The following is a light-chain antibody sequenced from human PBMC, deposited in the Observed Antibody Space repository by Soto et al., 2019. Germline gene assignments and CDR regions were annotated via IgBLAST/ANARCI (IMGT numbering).Light chain of an antibody. Sequence: EIVMTQSPATLTTSPGERSTVSCRASQSVSSNLAWYQQKPGQVPRLLIYYASTRATGIPARFSGSGSGTDFTLTISSLESEDFAVYYCKQYNNWPRTFGQGTKVEIK. V-gene: IGKV3-15*01. CDR3: KQYNNWPRT. J-gene: IGKJ1*01. CDR1: QSVSSN. CDR2: YAS.